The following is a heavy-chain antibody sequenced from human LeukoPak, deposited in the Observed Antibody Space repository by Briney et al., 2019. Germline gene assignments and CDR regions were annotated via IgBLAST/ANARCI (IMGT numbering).Heavy chain of an antibody. CDR2: ISFSSTHI. CDR3: ARRGDSSGFLDY. J-gene: IGHJ4*02. Sequence: GGSLRLSCAASGFIFSNYGMSWVRQAPGKGLEWVSSISFSSTHIYYADSIQGRFTISRDNAENSLYLQMNSLRAEDTAVYYCARRGDSSGFLDYWGQGTLVTVSS. V-gene: IGHV3-21*01. D-gene: IGHD3-22*01. CDR1: GFIFSNYG.